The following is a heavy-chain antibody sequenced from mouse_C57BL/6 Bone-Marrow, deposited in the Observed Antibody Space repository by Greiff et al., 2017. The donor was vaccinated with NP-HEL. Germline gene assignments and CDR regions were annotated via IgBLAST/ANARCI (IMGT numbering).Heavy chain of an antibody. V-gene: IGHV3-6*01. CDR3: AREGYYDYGRYWYFDV. CDR2: ISYDGSN. J-gene: IGHJ1*03. Sequence: EVQLVESGPGLVKPSQSLSLTCSVTGYSITSGYYWNWIRQFPGNKLEWMGYISYDGSNNYNPSLKNRISITRDTSKNQFFLKLNSVTTEDTATYYCAREGYYDYGRYWYFDVWGTGTTVTVSS. D-gene: IGHD2-4*01. CDR1: GYSITSGYY.